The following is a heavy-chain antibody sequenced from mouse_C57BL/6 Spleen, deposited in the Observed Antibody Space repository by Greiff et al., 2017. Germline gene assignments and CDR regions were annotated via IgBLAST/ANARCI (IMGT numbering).Heavy chain of an antibody. CDR2: IYPSDSET. CDR1: GYTFTSYW. V-gene: IGHV1-61*01. CDR3: ARCDYDGYYAMDY. Sequence: QVQLQQPGAELVRPGSSVKLSCKASGYTFTSYWMDWVKQRPGQGLEWIGNIYPSDSETHYNQKFKDKAILTVDKSSSTAYMQLSSLTSEDSAVYYCARCDYDGYYAMDYWGQGTSVTVSS. D-gene: IGHD2-4*01. J-gene: IGHJ4*01.